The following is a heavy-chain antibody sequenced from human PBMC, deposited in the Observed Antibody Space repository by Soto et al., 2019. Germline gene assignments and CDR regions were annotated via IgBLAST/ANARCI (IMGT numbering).Heavy chain of an antibody. CDR3: ASGQDYDFWSGYYRAWFDP. CDR1: GGSISSGGYY. J-gene: IGHJ5*02. Sequence: SETLSLTCTVSGGSISSGGYYWSWIRQHPGKGLEWIGYIYYSGSTYYNPSLKSRVTISVDTSKNQFSLKLSSVTAADTAVYYCASGQDYDFWSGYYRAWFDPWGQGTLVTVSS. V-gene: IGHV4-31*03. CDR2: IYYSGST. D-gene: IGHD3-3*01.